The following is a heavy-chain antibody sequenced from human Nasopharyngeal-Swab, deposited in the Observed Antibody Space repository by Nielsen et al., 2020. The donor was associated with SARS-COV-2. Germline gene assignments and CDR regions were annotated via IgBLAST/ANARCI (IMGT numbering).Heavy chain of an antibody. CDR2: IYYSGST. V-gene: IGHV4-39*07. Sequence: SETLSFTCTVSGGSISSSSYYWGWIRQPPGKGLEWIGSIYYSGSTYYNPSLKSRVTISVDTSKNQFSLKLSSVTAADTAVYYCARVVSLYYYYYGMDVWGQGTTVTVSS. CDR1: GGSISSSSYY. D-gene: IGHD2-21*01. CDR3: ARVVSLYYYYYGMDV. J-gene: IGHJ6*02.